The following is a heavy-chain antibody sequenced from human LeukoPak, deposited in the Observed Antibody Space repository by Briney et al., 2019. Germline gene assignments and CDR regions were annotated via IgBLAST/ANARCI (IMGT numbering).Heavy chain of an antibody. J-gene: IGHJ4*02. CDR1: GGSISSGDYY. D-gene: IGHD3-10*01. V-gene: IGHV4-30-4*01. Sequence: PSETLSLTCTVSGGSISSGDYYWSWIRQPPGKGLEWIGYIYYSGSTYYNPSLKSRVTISVDTSKNQFSLKLSSVTAADTAVYYCAKAEGSGSYPSPFDYWGQGTLVTVSS. CDR2: IYYSGST. CDR3: AKAEGSGSYPSPFDY.